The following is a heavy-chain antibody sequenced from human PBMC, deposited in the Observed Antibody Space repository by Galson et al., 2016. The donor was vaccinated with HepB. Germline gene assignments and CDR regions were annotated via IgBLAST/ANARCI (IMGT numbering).Heavy chain of an antibody. CDR3: ARDQNGRCSSSTCYGDAFDV. V-gene: IGHV1-3*01. D-gene: IGHD2-2*01. CDR2: IYAGNGIT. J-gene: IGHJ3*01. Sequence: SVKVSCQASGYTFTSYPMHWVRQAPGQRLEWMGWIYAGNGITKYSQKFQDRVTLTRDTSASTAYMELSSLRSEDTAVYYCARDQNGRCSSSTCYGDAFDVWGQGTLVTVSS. CDR1: GYTFTSYP.